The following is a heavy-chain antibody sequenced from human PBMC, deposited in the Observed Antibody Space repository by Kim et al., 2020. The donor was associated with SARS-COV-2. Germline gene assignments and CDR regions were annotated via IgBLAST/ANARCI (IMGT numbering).Heavy chain of an antibody. J-gene: IGHJ4*02. CDR3: ARDGPAPPGIVGATIFDY. D-gene: IGHD1-26*01. CDR1: GGTFSSYA. V-gene: IGHV1-69*13. Sequence: SVKVSCKASGGTFSSYAISWVRQAPGQGLEWMGGIIPIFGTANYAQKFQGRVTITADESTSTAYMELSSLRSEDTAVYYCARDGPAPPGIVGATIFDYWGQGTLVTVSS. CDR2: IIPIFGTA.